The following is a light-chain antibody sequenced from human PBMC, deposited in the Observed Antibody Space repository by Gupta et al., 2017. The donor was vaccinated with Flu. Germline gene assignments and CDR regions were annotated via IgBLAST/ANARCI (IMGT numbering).Light chain of an antibody. CDR3: CSYAETVL. Sequence: QSALTQPASVSGSPGQSITISCTGTSRSVGTYNLVSWYQHYPGKAPKLIIYEGSKRPSGVSDRFSGSKSANTASLTISGLQAEDEADYFCCSYAETVLFGGGTKVTVL. CDR2: EGS. V-gene: IGLV2-23*01. CDR1: SRSVGTYNL. J-gene: IGLJ2*01.